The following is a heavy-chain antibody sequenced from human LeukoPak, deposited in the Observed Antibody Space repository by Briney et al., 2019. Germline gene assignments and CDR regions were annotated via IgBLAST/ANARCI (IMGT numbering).Heavy chain of an antibody. CDR1: GFTVSSNY. V-gene: IGHV3-66*01. CDR3: ARDPKGYRYFDL. CDR2: IYSGGST. D-gene: IGHD1-1*01. J-gene: IGHJ2*01. Sequence: GGSLRLSCAASGFTVSSNYMSWVRQAPRKGLEWVSVIYSGGSTYYADSVKGRFTISRDNAKNSLYLQMNSLGAGDTAVYYCARDPKGYRYFDLWGRGTLVTVSS.